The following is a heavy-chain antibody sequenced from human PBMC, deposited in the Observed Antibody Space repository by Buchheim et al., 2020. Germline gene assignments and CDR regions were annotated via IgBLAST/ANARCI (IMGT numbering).Heavy chain of an antibody. D-gene: IGHD5-12*01. CDR2: IWYDGSNK. CDR3: ARDWSQHSGYDSGPGY. Sequence: QVQLVESGGGVVQPGRSLRLSCAASGFTFSSYGMHWVRQAPGKGLEWVAVIWYDGSNKYYADSVKGRFTISRDNSKNTLYLQMNSLRAEDTAVYYCARDWSQHSGYDSGPGYWGQGTL. CDR1: GFTFSSYG. J-gene: IGHJ4*02. V-gene: IGHV3-33*01.